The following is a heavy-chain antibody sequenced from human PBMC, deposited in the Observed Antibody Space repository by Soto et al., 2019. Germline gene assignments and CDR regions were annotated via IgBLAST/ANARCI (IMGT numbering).Heavy chain of an antibody. CDR2: IYYSGST. J-gene: IGHJ3*02. CDR3: ARGGSGYRTSHAFDI. D-gene: IGHD5-12*01. V-gene: IGHV4-59*01. Sequence: ETLSLTCTVSGGSISSYYWSWIRQPPGKGLEWIGYIYYSGSTNYNPSLKSRVTISVDTSKNQFSLKLSSVTAADTAVYYCARGGSGYRTSHAFDIWGQGTMVTVSS. CDR1: GGSISSYY.